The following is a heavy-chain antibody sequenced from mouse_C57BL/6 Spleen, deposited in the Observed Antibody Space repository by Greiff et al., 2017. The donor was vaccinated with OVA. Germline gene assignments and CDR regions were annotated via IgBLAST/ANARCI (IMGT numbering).Heavy chain of an antibody. Sequence: QVQLQQPGAELVRPGSSVKLSCKASGYTFTSYWMHWVKQRPIQGLEWIGNIDPSDSETHYNQKFKDKATLTVDKSSSTAYMQLSSLTSEDSAVYYCARRTGGYYFDYWGQGTTLTVSS. V-gene: IGHV1-52*01. CDR3: ARRTGGYYFDY. CDR2: IDPSDSET. CDR1: GYTFTSYW. J-gene: IGHJ2*01.